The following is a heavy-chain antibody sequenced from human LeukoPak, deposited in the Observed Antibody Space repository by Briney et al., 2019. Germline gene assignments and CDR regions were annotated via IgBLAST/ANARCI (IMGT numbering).Heavy chain of an antibody. D-gene: IGHD3-22*01. J-gene: IGHJ4*02. Sequence: SETLSLTCTVSGGSISNYDWSWIRQPPGKGLEWIGYIYYSGSTNYNPSLKSRVTISINTSKNQFSLKLSSVTAADTAVYYCARENDYDSSGYLLAFDQWGQGTLVTVSS. CDR1: GGSISNYD. CDR3: ARENDYDSSGYLLAFDQ. V-gene: IGHV4-59*01. CDR2: IYYSGST.